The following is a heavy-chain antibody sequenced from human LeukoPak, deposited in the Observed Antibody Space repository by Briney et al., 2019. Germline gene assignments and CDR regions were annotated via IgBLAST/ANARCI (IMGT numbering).Heavy chain of an antibody. CDR1: GFTSSDYY. V-gene: IGHV3-11*01. J-gene: IGHJ3*02. Sequence: GGSLRLSCAASGFTSSDYYMSWIRQAPGKGLEWVSYISSSGSTIYYADSVKGRFTISRDNAKNSLYLQMNSLRAEDTAVYYCARDKGLFKYYDSSDAFDIWGQGTMVTVSS. D-gene: IGHD3-22*01. CDR3: ARDKGLFKYYDSSDAFDI. CDR2: ISSSGSTI.